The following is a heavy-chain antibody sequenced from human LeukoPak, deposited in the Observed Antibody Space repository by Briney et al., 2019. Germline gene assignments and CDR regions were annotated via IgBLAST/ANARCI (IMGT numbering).Heavy chain of an antibody. Sequence: ASVKVSCKASGGTFSSYAISWVRQAPGQGLEWMGGIIPIFGTANYAQKFQGRVTITADESTSTAYMELSSLRSEDTAVYYCARDQASGSYYLGDAFDIWGQGTMVTVSS. CDR2: IIPIFGTA. CDR3: ARDQASGSYYLGDAFDI. D-gene: IGHD1-26*01. V-gene: IGHV1-69*13. CDR1: GGTFSSYA. J-gene: IGHJ3*02.